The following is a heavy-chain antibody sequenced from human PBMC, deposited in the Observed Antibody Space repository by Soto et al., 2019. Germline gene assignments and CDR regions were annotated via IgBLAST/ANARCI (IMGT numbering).Heavy chain of an antibody. J-gene: IGHJ4*02. CDR3: AKWSYLDY. CDR2: ISGSDGKT. CDR1: GFSFASFA. D-gene: IGHD3-3*01. V-gene: IGHV3-23*01. Sequence: GGSLRLSCTTSGFSFASFAMAWVRQAPGKGLEWVATISGSDGKTYYADSVKGRFSISRDTSRNTLYLQMNSLRADDTAIYYCAKWSYLDYWGQGTRVTVSS.